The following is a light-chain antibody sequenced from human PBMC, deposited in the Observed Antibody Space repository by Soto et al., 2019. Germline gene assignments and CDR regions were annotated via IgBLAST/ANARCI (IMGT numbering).Light chain of an antibody. CDR2: QDT. CDR1: ELGNKY. CDR3: QAWDSSTVV. J-gene: IGLJ2*01. Sequence: SSELTQPPSVSVSPGQTASITCSGDELGNKYACWYQQKPGQSPVLVIYQDTERPSGIPERFSGSNSENTATLTISGTQAMDEADYYCQAWDSSTVVFGGGTKVTVL. V-gene: IGLV3-1*01.